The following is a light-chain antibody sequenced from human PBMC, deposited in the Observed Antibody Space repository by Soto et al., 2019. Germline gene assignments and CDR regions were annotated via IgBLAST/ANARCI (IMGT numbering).Light chain of an antibody. CDR3: AAWDDSLSGVL. CDR1: SSNIGTNY. J-gene: IGLJ3*02. Sequence: QSVLSQPPSASGTLGQRVTVSCSGSSSNIGTNYVYWYQQLPATAPKLLIYRNNQRPSGVPDRFAGSKSGTSASLAISGLRSEDEADYFCAAWDDSLSGVLFGGGTKLTVL. CDR2: RNN. V-gene: IGLV1-47*01.